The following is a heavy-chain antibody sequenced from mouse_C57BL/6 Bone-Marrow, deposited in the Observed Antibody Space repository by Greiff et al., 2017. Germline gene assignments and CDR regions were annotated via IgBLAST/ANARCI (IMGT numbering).Heavy chain of an antibody. CDR3: ASLALWYFDV. V-gene: IGHV1-81*01. CDR2: IYPRSGNT. CDR1: GYTFTSYG. J-gene: IGHJ1*03. Sequence: QVQLQQSGAELARPGASVKLSCKASGYTFTSYGISWVKQRTGQGLEWIGEIYPRSGNTYYNEKFKGKATLTADKSSSTAYMELLSLTSEDSAVYFCASLALWYFDVWGTGTTVTVSS. D-gene: IGHD6-1*01.